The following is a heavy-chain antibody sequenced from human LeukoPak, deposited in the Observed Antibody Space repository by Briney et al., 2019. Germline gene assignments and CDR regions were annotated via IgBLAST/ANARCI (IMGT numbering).Heavy chain of an antibody. Sequence: GGSLRLSCAASGFIFSNYAMTWVRQAPGKGLEWVSILGGLSESVYYPDSVKGRFTVSRDNSKDTLYLGINSLRGEDTATYYCARRWLGDPYGMDVWGQGTTVTVSS. J-gene: IGHJ6*02. CDR1: GFIFSNYA. V-gene: IGHV3-23*01. D-gene: IGHD3-10*01. CDR2: LGGLSESV. CDR3: ARRWLGDPYGMDV.